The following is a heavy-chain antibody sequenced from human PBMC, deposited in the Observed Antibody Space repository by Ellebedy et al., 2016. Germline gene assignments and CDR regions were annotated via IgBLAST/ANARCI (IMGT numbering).Heavy chain of an antibody. CDR2: IKEDGSFK. V-gene: IGHV3-7*03. CDR3: ARYGLSGTFDL. Sequence: GGSLRLSCAASGFTFSSYWMYWVSQAPGKGLEWVASIKEDGSFKQYVDSVKGRFTISRDNAKNSVYLQMSSLRAEDTAVYYCARYGLSGTFDLWGQGTPVTVSS. J-gene: IGHJ4*02. D-gene: IGHD3-10*01. CDR1: GFTFSSYW.